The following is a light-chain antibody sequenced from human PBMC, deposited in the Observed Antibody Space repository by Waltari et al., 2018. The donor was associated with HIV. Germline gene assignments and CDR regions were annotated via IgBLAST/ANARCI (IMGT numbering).Light chain of an antibody. CDR2: QKS. V-gene: IGLV3-1*01. CDR3: QALDSSSAVV. J-gene: IGLJ2*01. CDR1: KLGDTY. Sequence: SYELTQPPSVSVSPGQTASITCSGDKLGDTYASWYQQKPGQSPVLVIYQKSKRPSGIPERFSGSNSGDTATLTISGTQAVDEADYYCQALDSSSAVVFGGGTKLTVL.